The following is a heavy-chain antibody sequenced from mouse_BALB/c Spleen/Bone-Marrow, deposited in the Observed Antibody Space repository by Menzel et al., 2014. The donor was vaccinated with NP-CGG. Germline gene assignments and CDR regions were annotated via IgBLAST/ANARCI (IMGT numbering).Heavy chain of an antibody. Sequence: QVQLQQSGAELVRPGTSVKVSCKASGYAFTNYWTEWVKQRPGQGLEWIGVINPGSGGVNYNEKFKGKATLTADKSSSTAYVQLSSLTSDDSAVYFCSREITRYAVDYWGQGTSVTVSS. CDR2: INPGSGGV. D-gene: IGHD2-4*01. J-gene: IGHJ4*01. V-gene: IGHV1-54*01. CDR3: SREITRYAVDY. CDR1: GYAFTNYW.